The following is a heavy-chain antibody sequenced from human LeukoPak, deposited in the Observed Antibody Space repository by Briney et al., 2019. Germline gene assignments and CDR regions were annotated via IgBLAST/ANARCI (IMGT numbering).Heavy chain of an antibody. J-gene: IGHJ4*02. Sequence: GGSLRLSCAASGFTLSSYSMNWVRQAPGKGLEWVSSISSSSSYIYYADSVKGRFTISRDNAKNSLYLQMNSLRAKDTAVYYCSRDQEYYYDSSGYGGQGTLVTVSA. D-gene: IGHD3-22*01. CDR2: ISSSSSYI. CDR1: GFTLSSYS. CDR3: SRDQEYYYDSSGY. V-gene: IGHV3-21*01.